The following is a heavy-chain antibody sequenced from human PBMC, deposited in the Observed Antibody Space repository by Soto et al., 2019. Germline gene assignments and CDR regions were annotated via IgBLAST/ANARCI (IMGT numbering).Heavy chain of an antibody. CDR1: GFTVSSNY. Sequence: PGGSLRLSCAASGFTVSSNYMSWVRQAPGKGLEWVSVIYSGGSTYYADSVKGRFTISRDNSKNTLYLQMNSLRAEDTAVYYCARASEDIVVVPAATLYYYYYYMDVWGKGTTVTVSS. J-gene: IGHJ6*03. V-gene: IGHV3-66*01. D-gene: IGHD2-2*01. CDR3: ARASEDIVVVPAATLYYYYYYMDV. CDR2: IYSGGST.